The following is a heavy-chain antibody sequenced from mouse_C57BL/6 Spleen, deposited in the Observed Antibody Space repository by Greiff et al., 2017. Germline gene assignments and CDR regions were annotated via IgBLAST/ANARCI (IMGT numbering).Heavy chain of an antibody. J-gene: IGHJ1*03. V-gene: IGHV3-1*01. CDR3: ARGGTTVVSHWYFDV. CDR1: GYSITSGYD. D-gene: IGHD1-1*01. CDR2: ISYSGST. Sequence: EVKLEESGPGMVKPSQSLSLTCTVTGYSITSGYDWHWIRHFPGNKLEWMGYISYSGSTNYNPSLKSRISITHDTSKNHFFLKLNSVTTEDTATYYCARGGTTVVSHWYFDVWGTGTTVTVSS.